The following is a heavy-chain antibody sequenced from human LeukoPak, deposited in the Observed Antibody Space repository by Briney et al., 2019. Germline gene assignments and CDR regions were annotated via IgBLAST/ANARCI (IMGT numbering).Heavy chain of an antibody. CDR1: GYTFTSYD. CDR3: ASSYDSSGYDAFDI. CDR2: MNPNSGNT. Sequence: ASVKVSCKASGYTFTSYDINWVRQATGQGLEWMGWMNPNSGNTGYAQKFQGRVTMTRNTSISTAYMELSSLRSEATAVYYCASSYDSSGYDAFDIWGQGTMVTVSS. V-gene: IGHV1-8*01. J-gene: IGHJ3*02. D-gene: IGHD3-22*01.